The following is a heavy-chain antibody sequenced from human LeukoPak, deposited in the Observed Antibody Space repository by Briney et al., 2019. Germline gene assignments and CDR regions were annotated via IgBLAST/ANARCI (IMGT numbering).Heavy chain of an antibody. CDR1: GGSISSYY. V-gene: IGHV4-59*01. J-gene: IGHJ6*03. CDR2: IYYSGST. Sequence: SETLSLTCTVSGGSISSYYWSWIRQPPGKGLEWIGYIYYSGSTNYNPSLKSRVTISVDTSKNQFSLKLSSVTAADTAVYYCARDSLLGPNYYYYYMDVWGKGTTVTVSS. D-gene: IGHD2-21*01. CDR3: ARDSLLGPNYYYYYMDV.